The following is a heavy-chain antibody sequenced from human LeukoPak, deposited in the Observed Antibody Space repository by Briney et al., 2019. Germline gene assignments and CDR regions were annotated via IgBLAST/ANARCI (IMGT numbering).Heavy chain of an antibody. Sequence: SQTLSLTCTVSGGSITSNYWSWIRQPPGKGLEWIGEINHSGSTNYNPSLKSRVTISVDTSKNQFSLKLSSVTAADTAVYYCARVYDSSGYPGVDYWGQGTLVTVSS. CDR2: INHSGST. D-gene: IGHD3-22*01. V-gene: IGHV4-34*01. CDR3: ARVYDSSGYPGVDY. J-gene: IGHJ4*02. CDR1: GGSITSNY.